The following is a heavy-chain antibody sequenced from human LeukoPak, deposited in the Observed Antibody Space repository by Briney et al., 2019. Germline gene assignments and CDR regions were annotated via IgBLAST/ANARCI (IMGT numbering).Heavy chain of an antibody. CDR3: AAPGGYCSGGSCAQDYYYYGMDV. V-gene: IGHV1-58*01. D-gene: IGHD2-15*01. CDR2: IVFGRGNT. Sequence: RASVNVSCKSWGFTFTSSAVQCVRQPRGRRRECIGWIVFGRGNTNCPQKFQERVTINRDMYTSTAYMKLSSMRSEDTDVYYCAAPGGYCSGGSCAQDYYYYGMDVWGKGTTVTVSS. J-gene: IGHJ6*04. CDR1: GFTFTSSA.